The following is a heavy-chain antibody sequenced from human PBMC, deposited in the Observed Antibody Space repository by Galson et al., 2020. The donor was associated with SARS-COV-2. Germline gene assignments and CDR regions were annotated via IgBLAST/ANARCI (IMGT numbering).Heavy chain of an antibody. D-gene: IGHD6-13*01. J-gene: IGHJ5*02. CDR2: IYSSGST. Sequence: SSETLSLTCTVSGGSISSYYWSWIRQPAGRGLEWIGRIYSSGSTNYNPSLKGRVTMSVDTSKNQFSLELSSVTAADTAVYYCARWHSSSLFDPWGQGTLVTVSS. CDR3: ARWHSSSLFDP. V-gene: IGHV4-4*07. CDR1: GGSISSYY.